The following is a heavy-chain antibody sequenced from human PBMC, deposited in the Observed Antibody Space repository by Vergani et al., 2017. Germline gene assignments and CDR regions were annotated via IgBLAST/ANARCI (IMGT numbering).Heavy chain of an antibody. CDR1: GYSFTSYW. CDR3: ARLLSYYDSSGYFGWFDP. CDR2: IYPGDSDT. Sequence: EVMLVQSGAEVKKPGESLKISCKGSGYSFTSYWIGWVRQMPGKGLEWMGIIYPGDSDTRYRPSFQGQVTISADKSISTAYLQWSSLKASDTAMYYCARLLSYYDSSGYFGWFDPWGQGTLVTVSS. V-gene: IGHV5-51*03. J-gene: IGHJ5*02. D-gene: IGHD3-22*01.